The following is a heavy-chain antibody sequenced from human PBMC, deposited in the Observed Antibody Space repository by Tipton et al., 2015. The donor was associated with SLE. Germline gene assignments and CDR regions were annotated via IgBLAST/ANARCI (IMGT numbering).Heavy chain of an antibody. D-gene: IGHD5-12*01. J-gene: IGHJ4*02. CDR1: GFTFSGYW. CDR2: IKQDGSEK. CDR3: ARLSGFDSLFDY. V-gene: IGHV3-7*01. Sequence: SLGLSCAASGFTFSGYWMTWVRQAPGKGLEWVANIKQDGSEKYYVESVKGRFTISRDNAKTSLYLQMNSLRADDTGVYYCARLSGFDSLFDYWGQGTLVTVSS.